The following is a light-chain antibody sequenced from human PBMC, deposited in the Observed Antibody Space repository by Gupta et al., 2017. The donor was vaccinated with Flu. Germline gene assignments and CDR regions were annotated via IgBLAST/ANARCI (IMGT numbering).Light chain of an antibody. J-gene: IGKJ1*01. CDR1: QSISSW. Sequence: PSTLSASIGDRVTITCRASQSISSWLAWYQQKPGKAPKLLIYKASTLESGVPSRFSGSGSGTEFILTISSLQPDDFATYYCQQYNTYSRTFGQGTKVEIK. CDR3: QQYNTYSRT. V-gene: IGKV1-5*03. CDR2: KAS.